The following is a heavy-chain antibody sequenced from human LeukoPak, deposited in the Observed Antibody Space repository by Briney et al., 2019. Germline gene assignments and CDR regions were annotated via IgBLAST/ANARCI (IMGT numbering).Heavy chain of an antibody. J-gene: IGHJ4*02. CDR3: ARDSKESTDYYDSSGYYY. CDR1: GGTFSSYA. V-gene: IGHV1-69*04. D-gene: IGHD3-22*01. CDR2: IIPILGIA. Sequence: GASVKVSCKASGGTFSSYAISWVRQAPGQGREWMGRIIPILGIANYAQKFQGRVTITADKSTSTAYMELSSLRSEDTAVYYCARDSKESTDYYDSSGYYYWGQGTLVTVSS.